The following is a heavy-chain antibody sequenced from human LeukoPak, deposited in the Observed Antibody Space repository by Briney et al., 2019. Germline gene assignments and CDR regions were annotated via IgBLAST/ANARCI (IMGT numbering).Heavy chain of an antibody. CDR1: GFTFSSYA. V-gene: IGHV3-23*01. D-gene: IGHD3-22*01. Sequence: GGSLRLSCAASGFTFSSYAMYWVRQAPGKGLEWVSAISDSGGNTYYADSVKGRFTISRDNSKNTLYLQMNSLRAEDTAVYYCAKGVYYDGGFYFDHWGQGTLVTVSS. J-gene: IGHJ4*02. CDR3: AKGVYYDGGFYFDH. CDR2: ISDSGGNT.